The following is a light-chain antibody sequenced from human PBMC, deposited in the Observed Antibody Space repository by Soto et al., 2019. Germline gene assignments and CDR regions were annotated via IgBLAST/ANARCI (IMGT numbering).Light chain of an antibody. V-gene: IGLV1-40*01. CDR1: SSNLGAGYD. CDR3: QSYDGSLATSI. CDR2: GNN. Sequence: QPVLTQPTSVSGTPGQRVSISCTGTSSNLGAGYDVHWYQQLPGAAPRLLIFGNNVRPSGVPDRFSGSKSGTSASLAITGLQAEDEAIYHCQSYDGSLATSIFGAGTKLTVL. J-gene: IGLJ2*01.